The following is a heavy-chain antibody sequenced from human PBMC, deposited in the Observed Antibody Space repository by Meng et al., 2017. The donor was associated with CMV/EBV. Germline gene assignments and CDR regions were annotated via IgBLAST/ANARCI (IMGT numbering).Heavy chain of an antibody. V-gene: IGHV4-34*01. CDR2: INHSGST. CDR3: ASYNWNDGDYAFDI. D-gene: IGHD1-20*01. CDR1: GGSFSGYY. Sequence: SETLSLTCAVYGGSFSGYYWSWIRQPPGKGLEWIGEINHSGSTNYNPSLKSRVTISVDTSKNQFSLKLSSVTAADTAVYYCASYNWNDGDYAFDIWGQGTMVTVSS. J-gene: IGHJ3*02.